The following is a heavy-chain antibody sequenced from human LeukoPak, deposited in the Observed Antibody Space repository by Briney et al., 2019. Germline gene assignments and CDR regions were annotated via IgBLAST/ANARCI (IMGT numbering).Heavy chain of an antibody. CDR1: GYTFTGYY. V-gene: IGHV1-2*02. D-gene: IGHD3-9*01. J-gene: IGHJ3*02. CDR2: INPNSGGT. Sequence: EASVKVSCKASGYTFTGYYMHWVRQAPGQGLEWMGWINPNSGGTNYAQKFQGRVTMTRDTSISTAYMELSRLRSDDTAVYYCARVFIATFDYDTLTGYYPRDAFDIWGQGTMVTVSS. CDR3: ARVFIATFDYDTLTGYYPRDAFDI.